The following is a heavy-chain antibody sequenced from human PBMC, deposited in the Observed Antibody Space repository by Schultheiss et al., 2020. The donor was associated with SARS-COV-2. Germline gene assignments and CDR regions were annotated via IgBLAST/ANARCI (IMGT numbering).Heavy chain of an antibody. D-gene: IGHD3-9*01. Sequence: SETLSLTCAVSGGSISSSNWWSWVRQPPGKGLEWIGEINHSGSTSYNPSLKSRVTISVDMSNNQFSLKLTSVTTADTAVYYCARYFGSEIDAWGQGTLVTVSS. CDR2: INHSGST. J-gene: IGHJ5*02. CDR3: ARYFGSEIDA. CDR1: GGSISSSNW. V-gene: IGHV4-4*02.